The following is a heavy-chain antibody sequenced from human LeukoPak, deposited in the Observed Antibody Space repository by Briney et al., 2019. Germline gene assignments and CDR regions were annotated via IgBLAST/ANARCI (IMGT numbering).Heavy chain of an antibody. J-gene: IGHJ6*03. CDR1: VGTFSSYA. CDR2: IIPIFGTA. V-gene: IGHV1-69*05. Sequence: ASVKVSCQASVGTFSSYAISWVRQAPGQGLEWVGGIIPIFGTANYAQKFQGRVTITTDESTSTAYMELSSLRSEDTAVYYCARGYSGYDYGPYYYYMDVWGKGTTVTVSS. CDR3: ARGYSGYDYGPYYYYMDV. D-gene: IGHD5-12*01.